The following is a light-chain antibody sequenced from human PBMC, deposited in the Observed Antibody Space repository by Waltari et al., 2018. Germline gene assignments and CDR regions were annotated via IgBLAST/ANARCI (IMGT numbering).Light chain of an antibody. CDR3: SSYSSISALDV. J-gene: IGLJ1*01. V-gene: IGLV2-14*03. CDR1: SRDIGGSHY. Sequence: QTALTQPASVSASLGQSITISCTGTSRDIGGSHYVSWYQQHPGKAPKLMIYDVSNRPSGVSHRFSGSKSGDTASLTISGLQAEDEADYYCSSYSSISALDVFGTGTKVTVL. CDR2: DVS.